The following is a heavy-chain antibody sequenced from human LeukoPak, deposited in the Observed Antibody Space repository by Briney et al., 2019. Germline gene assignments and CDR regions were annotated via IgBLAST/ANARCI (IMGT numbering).Heavy chain of an antibody. CDR3: ARAEGYSSGILPLDY. V-gene: IGHV1-2*04. J-gene: IGHJ4*02. D-gene: IGHD6-19*01. CDR1: GYTFTSYG. CDR2: INPNSGGT. Sequence: ASVKVSCKASGYTFTSYGINWVRQAPGQGLEWMGWINPNSGGTNYAQKFQGWVTMTRDASISTAYMELSRLRSDDTAVYYCARAEGYSSGILPLDYWGQGTLVTVSS.